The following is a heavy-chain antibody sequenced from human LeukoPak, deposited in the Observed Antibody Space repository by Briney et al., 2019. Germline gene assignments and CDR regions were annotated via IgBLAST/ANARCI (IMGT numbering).Heavy chain of an antibody. J-gene: IGHJ4*02. V-gene: IGHV3-7*03. Sequence: GGSLRLSCATSGFTFSNYWMSWVRQAPGKGLEWVANIKQDGSEKNYVESVKGRFTISRDNAKNSLDLQMNSLTTDDTAVYYCTRVWLQYFDYWGQGTLITVSS. CDR2: IKQDGSEK. CDR3: TRVWLQYFDY. D-gene: IGHD5-24*01. CDR1: GFTFSNYW.